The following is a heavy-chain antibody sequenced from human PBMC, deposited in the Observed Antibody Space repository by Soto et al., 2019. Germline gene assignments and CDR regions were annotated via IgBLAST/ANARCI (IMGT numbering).Heavy chain of an antibody. J-gene: IGHJ4*02. Sequence: GGSLRLSCAASGFTFRSYSMNWVRQAPGKGLEWISYISSGSSTVHYADSVKGRFTISRDNSKNTLYLQMNSLRAEDTAVYYCARDLSTGDYWGQGTLVTVSS. CDR3: ARDLSTGDY. CDR1: GFTFRSYS. V-gene: IGHV3-48*01. CDR2: ISSGSSTV.